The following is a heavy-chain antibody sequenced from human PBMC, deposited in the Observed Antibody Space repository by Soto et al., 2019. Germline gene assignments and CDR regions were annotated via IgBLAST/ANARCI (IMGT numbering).Heavy chain of an antibody. CDR1: GFTFSSYS. CDR3: AREPGHGLNWFDL. CDR2: ISSSSSTI. Sequence: GGSLRLSCAASGFTFSSYSMNWVRQAPGKGLEWVSYISSSSSTIYYADSVKGRFTISRDNAKNSLYLQMNSLRAEDTAVYYCAREPGHGLNWFDLWGQGTLGTVFS. V-gene: IGHV3-48*01. J-gene: IGHJ5*02.